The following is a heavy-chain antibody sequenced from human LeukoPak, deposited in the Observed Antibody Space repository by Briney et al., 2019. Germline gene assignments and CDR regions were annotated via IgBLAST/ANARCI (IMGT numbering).Heavy chain of an antibody. CDR3: ARDRDGGNHYDY. V-gene: IGHV3-66*01. J-gene: IGHJ4*02. CDR2: LYSGGST. D-gene: IGHD4-23*01. CDR1: GFTLSSKY. Sequence: GGSLRLSCAASGFTLSSKYMSWVRQAPAKGLEWVSVLYSGGSTYYADYVKGRFMISRDNSTKTLYLEVNSLGAEDKAVYYCARDRDGGNHYDYWGQGTLVTVSS.